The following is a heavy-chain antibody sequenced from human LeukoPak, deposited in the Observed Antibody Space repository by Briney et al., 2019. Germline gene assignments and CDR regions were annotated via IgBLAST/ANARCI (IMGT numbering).Heavy chain of an antibody. CDR1: GYTLTELS. J-gene: IGHJ6*02. D-gene: IGHD2-2*01. Sequence: ASVKVSCKVSGYTLTELSMHWVRQAPGKGLEWMGWINPNSGGTNYAQKFQGRVTMTRDTSISTAYMELSRLRSDDTAVYYCARDRGVVSYFYYYYGMDVWGQGTTVTVSS. CDR2: INPNSGGT. CDR3: ARDRGVVSYFYYYYGMDV. V-gene: IGHV1-2*02.